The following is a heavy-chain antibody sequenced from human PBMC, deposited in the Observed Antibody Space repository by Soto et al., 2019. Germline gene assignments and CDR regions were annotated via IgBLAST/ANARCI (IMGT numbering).Heavy chain of an antibody. D-gene: IGHD2-8*01. CDR3: AKDQMVYAIKYYYYGMDV. CDR2: ISYDGSNK. J-gene: IGHJ6*02. Sequence: VGSLRLSCAASGFTFSSYGMHWVRQAPGKGLEWVAVISYDGSNKYYADSVKGRFTISRDNSKNTLYLQMNSLRAEDTAVYYCAKDQMVYAIKYYYYGMDVWGQGTTVTVSS. V-gene: IGHV3-30*18. CDR1: GFTFSSYG.